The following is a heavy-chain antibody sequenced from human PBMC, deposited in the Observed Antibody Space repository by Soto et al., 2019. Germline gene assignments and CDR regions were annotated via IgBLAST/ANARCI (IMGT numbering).Heavy chain of an antibody. D-gene: IGHD2-21*01. CDR3: AQARGIIVKAGDAFDV. J-gene: IGHJ3*01. Sequence: GSLRLSCASSGFTLSMSAVNWVRQAPGKGLEWVSYISDSGDRTYYADSVKGRFTISRDRSKNTVSLQMDSLRAEDTAVYYCAQARGIIVKAGDAFDVWGQGTKVTVSS. CDR2: ISDSGDRT. V-gene: IGHV3-23*01. CDR1: GFTLSMSA.